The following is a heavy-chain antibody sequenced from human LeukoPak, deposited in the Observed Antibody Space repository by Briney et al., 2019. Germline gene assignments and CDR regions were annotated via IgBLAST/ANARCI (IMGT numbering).Heavy chain of an antibody. CDR1: GFVFSSHV. V-gene: IGHV3-23*01. CDR2: FSGGAGST. CDR3: ARSEIYNYGYNPNTKFDY. Sequence: GGSLRLSCAASGFVFSSHVMSWVRQAPGKGLEWVSGFSGGAGSTYYADSVRGRFTISGDNSKKLLYLQMDSLRAEDTAVYYCARSEIYNYGYNPNTKFDYWGQGILVTVSS. D-gene: IGHD5-18*01. J-gene: IGHJ4*02.